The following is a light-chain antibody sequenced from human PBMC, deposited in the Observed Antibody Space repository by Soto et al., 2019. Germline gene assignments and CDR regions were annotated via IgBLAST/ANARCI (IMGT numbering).Light chain of an antibody. CDR2: EGS. Sequence: QSVQSQPGSVSGSPGQSITISCTGTSSDVGSYNLVSWYQQHPGKAPKLMIYEGSKRPSGVSNRFSGSKSGNTASLTISGLQAEDEAAYYCCSHAGSSFYVFGTGTKVTVL. CDR3: CSHAGSSFYV. J-gene: IGLJ1*01. CDR1: SSDVGSYNL. V-gene: IGLV2-23*01.